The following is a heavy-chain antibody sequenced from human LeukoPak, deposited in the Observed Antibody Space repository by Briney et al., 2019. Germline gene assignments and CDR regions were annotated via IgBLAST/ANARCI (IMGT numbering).Heavy chain of an antibody. Sequence: GGSLRLSCAASGFTFSSYSMNWVRQAPGKGLEWVSSISSSSTYIYYADSEKGRFTLSRDNAKNSLYLQVNSLRAEDTAVYYCARDETYCGADCSLDYWGQGTLVTVSS. J-gene: IGHJ4*02. CDR1: GFTFSSYS. CDR3: ARDETYCGADCSLDY. CDR2: ISSSSTYI. V-gene: IGHV3-21*01. D-gene: IGHD2-21*01.